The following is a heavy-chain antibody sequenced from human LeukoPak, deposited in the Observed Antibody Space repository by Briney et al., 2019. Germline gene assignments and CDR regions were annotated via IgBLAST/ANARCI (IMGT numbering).Heavy chain of an antibody. CDR2: IWFDGSNK. V-gene: IGHV3-33*01. CDR1: GFIFSNNA. CDR3: VRDPSGSGFAFDS. Sequence: GRSLRLSCAASGFIFSNNAMHWVRQAPGKGLEWVAFIWFDGSNKHYADSVKGRFTISRDNSEDTLYLQMNSLRAEDTAVYYCVRDPSGSGFAFDSWGQGALVTVSS. D-gene: IGHD1-1*01. J-gene: IGHJ4*02.